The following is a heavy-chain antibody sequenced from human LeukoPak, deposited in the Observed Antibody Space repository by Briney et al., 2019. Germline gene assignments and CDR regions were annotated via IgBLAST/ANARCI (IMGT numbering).Heavy chain of an antibody. J-gene: IGHJ6*02. Sequence: GESLKISCKGSGYSFTSYWIGWVRQMPGKGLEWMGIIYPGDSDTRYSPSFQGQVTTSADKSISTAYLQWSSLKASDTAMYYCARHENYGDLPYYYYGMDVWGQGTTVTVSS. CDR3: ARHENYGDLPYYYYGMDV. D-gene: IGHD4-17*01. CDR1: GYSFTSYW. CDR2: IYPGDSDT. V-gene: IGHV5-51*01.